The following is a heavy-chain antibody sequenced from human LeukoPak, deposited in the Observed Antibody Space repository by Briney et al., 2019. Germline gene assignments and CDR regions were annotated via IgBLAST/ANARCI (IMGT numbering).Heavy chain of an antibody. Sequence: PSETLSLTCAVYGGSFSGYYWSWIRQPPGRGLEWIGYIYYTGSAYYNPSLKSRITMSVDTSKDQFSLRLRSVTAADTAFYYCARVSFVTSMTTTDFWGQGILVTVSS. J-gene: IGHJ4*02. CDR2: IYYTGSA. D-gene: IGHD4-17*01. V-gene: IGHV4-34*10. CDR1: GGSFSGYY. CDR3: ARVSFVTSMTTTDF.